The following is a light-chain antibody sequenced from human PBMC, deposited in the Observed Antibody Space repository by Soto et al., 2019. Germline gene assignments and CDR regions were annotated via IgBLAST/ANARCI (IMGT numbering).Light chain of an antibody. CDR1: QGISTY. V-gene: IGKV1-9*01. CDR2: AAS. J-gene: IGKJ2*01. Sequence: DIQMTQSPSSLSASVGDRVTITCRASQGISTYLIWYQQKPGRAPNLLIYAASTLQSGVPSRFSGSGSGTDFTLTISSLQPEDFASYYCQQVNSYPYTFGQGTKLEIK. CDR3: QQVNSYPYT.